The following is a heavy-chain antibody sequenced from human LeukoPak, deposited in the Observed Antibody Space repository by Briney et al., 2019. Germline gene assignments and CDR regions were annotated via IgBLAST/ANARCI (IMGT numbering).Heavy chain of an antibody. CDR2: INHSGST. Sequence: SEPLSLTCAVYGGSFSGYYWSWIRQPPGKGLEWIGEINHSGSTNYNPSLKSRVTISVDTSKNQFSLKLSSVTAADTAVYYCARGRRSSGGFDYWGQGTLVTVSS. D-gene: IGHD3-22*01. J-gene: IGHJ4*02. CDR3: ARGRRSSGGFDY. CDR1: GGSFSGYY. V-gene: IGHV4-34*01.